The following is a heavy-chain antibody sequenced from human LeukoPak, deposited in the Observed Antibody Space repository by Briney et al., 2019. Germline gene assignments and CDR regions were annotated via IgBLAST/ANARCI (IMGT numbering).Heavy chain of an antibody. CDR2: INPSGGST. D-gene: IGHD6-19*01. CDR1: GYTFTSYY. CDR3: ASEQLLAVAGTRDAFDI. Sequence: ASVKVSCKASGYTFTSYYMHWVRQAPGQGLEWMGIINPSGGSTSYAQKFQGRVTMTRDRSTSTVYMELSSLRSEDTAVYYCASEQLLAVAGTRDAFDIWGQGTMVTVSS. J-gene: IGHJ3*02. V-gene: IGHV1-46*01.